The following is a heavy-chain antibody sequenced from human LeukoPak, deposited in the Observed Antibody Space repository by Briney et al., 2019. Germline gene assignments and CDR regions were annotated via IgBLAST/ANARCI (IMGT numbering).Heavy chain of an antibody. J-gene: IGHJ2*01. CDR1: GYTFTSYG. Sequence: APVKVSCKASGYTFTSYGISWVRQAPGQGLEWMGWIGAYNGNTNYAQKLQGRVTMTTDTSTSTAYMELRSLRSDDTAVYYCARRSSTLYWFDPWGRGTLLTVSS. V-gene: IGHV1-18*01. CDR3: ARRSSTLYWFDP. D-gene: IGHD2-2*01. CDR2: IGAYNGNT.